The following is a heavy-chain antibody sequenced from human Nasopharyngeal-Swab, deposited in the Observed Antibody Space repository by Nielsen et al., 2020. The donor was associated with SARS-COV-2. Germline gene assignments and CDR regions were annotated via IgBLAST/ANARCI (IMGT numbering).Heavy chain of an antibody. CDR1: GFTFSSYS. D-gene: IGHD3-3*01. J-gene: IGHJ4*02. V-gene: IGHV3-21*01. CDR3: ARSGELRFLEWLNTRPDY. CDR2: ISSSSSYI. Sequence: GEALKISCAASGFTFSSYSMNWVRQVPGKGLEWVSSISSSSSYIYYADSVKGRFTISRDNAKNSLYLQMNSLRAEDTAVYYCARSGELRFLEWLNTRPDYWGQGTLVTVSP.